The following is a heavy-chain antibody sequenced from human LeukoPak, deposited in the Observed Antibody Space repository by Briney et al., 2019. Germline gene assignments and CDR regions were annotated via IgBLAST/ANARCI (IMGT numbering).Heavy chain of an antibody. J-gene: IGHJ3*02. D-gene: IGHD4-17*01. Sequence: PGGSLRLSCAASGFTFSNAWMSWVRQAPGKGLEWVANIKQDGSEKYYVDSVKGRFTISRDNAKNSLYLQMNSLRAEDTAVYYCAREMDGDYAGDAFDIWGQGTMVTVSS. CDR3: AREMDGDYAGDAFDI. CDR1: GFTFSNAW. CDR2: IKQDGSEK. V-gene: IGHV3-7*01.